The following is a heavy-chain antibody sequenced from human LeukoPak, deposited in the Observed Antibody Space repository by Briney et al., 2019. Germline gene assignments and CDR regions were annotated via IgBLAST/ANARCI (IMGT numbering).Heavy chain of an antibody. Sequence: ETLSLTCTVSGGSISSYYWSWIRQPPGKGLEWVGRIKSKTDGGTADYAAPVKGRFTISRDDSKNTVYLQMNSLKTEDTAVYYCTTDGYPPRYFDYWGQGTLVTVSS. CDR3: TTDGYPPRYFDY. V-gene: IGHV3-15*01. CDR2: IKSKTDGGTA. J-gene: IGHJ4*02. CDR1: GGSISSYY. D-gene: IGHD5-12*01.